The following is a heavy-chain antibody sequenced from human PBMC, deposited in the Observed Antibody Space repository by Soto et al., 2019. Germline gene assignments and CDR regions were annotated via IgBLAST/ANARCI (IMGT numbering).Heavy chain of an antibody. CDR2: IYYSGST. V-gene: IGHV4-59*01. J-gene: IGHJ6*02. D-gene: IGHD3-3*01. CDR3: ARGPFYDFWSGYPPTNYYYGMDV. CDR1: GGSISSYY. Sequence: SETLSLTCTVSGGSISSYYWSWIRQPPGKGLEWIGYIYYSGSTNYNPSLKSRVTISVATSKNQFSLKLSSVTAADTAVYYCARGPFYDFWSGYPPTNYYYGMDVWGQGNAVTVSS.